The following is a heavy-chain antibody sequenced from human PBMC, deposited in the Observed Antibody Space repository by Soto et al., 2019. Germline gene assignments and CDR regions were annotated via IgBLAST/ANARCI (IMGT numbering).Heavy chain of an antibody. CDR2: IYYSGST. Sequence: ASETLSLTCTVSGGSISSYYWSWIRQPPGKGLEWIGDIYYSGSTNYNPSLKGRVTISLDTSKSQFSLKVSSVTAADTAVYYCARGYSSSWYWFDSWGQGTLVTVSS. CDR1: GGSISSYY. J-gene: IGHJ5*01. V-gene: IGHV4-59*01. D-gene: IGHD6-13*01. CDR3: ARGYSSSWYWFDS.